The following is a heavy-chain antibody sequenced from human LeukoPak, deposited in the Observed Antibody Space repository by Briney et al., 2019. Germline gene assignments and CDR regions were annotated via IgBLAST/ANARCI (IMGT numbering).Heavy chain of an antibody. V-gene: IGHV3-23*01. D-gene: IGHD2-2*01. Sequence: PGGSLRLSCAASGFTFSNFAMSCVRQAPGKGREWVATVSGGAGSTYYADSVRGRSTISRDNSQNTLSLHMTSLRAEDTAIYYCAKSLTKITPATFDQWGQGTLVTVTS. CDR2: VSGGAGST. CDR1: GFTFSNFA. CDR3: AKSLTKITPATFDQ. J-gene: IGHJ4*02.